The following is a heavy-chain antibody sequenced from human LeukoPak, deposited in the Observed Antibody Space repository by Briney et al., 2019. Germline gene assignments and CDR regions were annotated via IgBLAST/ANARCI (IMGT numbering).Heavy chain of an antibody. J-gene: IGHJ3*02. Sequence: AGGSLRLSCAASGFTFSSYSMNWVRQAPGKGLEWVAVISFDGSNKSYADSVKGRFTISRDNSKNTLYLQMNSLRAEDTAVYYCARYTTGHRGAVGDNAFDIWGQGTMVTVSS. V-gene: IGHV3-30*03. CDR3: ARYTTGHRGAVGDNAFDI. D-gene: IGHD4-17*01. CDR2: ISFDGSNK. CDR1: GFTFSSYS.